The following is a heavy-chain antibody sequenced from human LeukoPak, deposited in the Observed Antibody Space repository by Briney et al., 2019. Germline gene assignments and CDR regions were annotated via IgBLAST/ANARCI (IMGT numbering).Heavy chain of an antibody. J-gene: IGHJ5*02. CDR3: ARGPYSSGWSLRFDP. CDR2: INHSGST. CDR1: GGSFSGYY. D-gene: IGHD6-19*01. V-gene: IGHV4-34*01. Sequence: SETLSLTCAVYGGSFSGYYWSWIRQPPGKGLEWIGEINHSGSTNYNPSLKSRVTISVDTSKNQFSLKLSSVTAADTAVYYCARGPYSSGWSLRFDPWGQETLVTVSS.